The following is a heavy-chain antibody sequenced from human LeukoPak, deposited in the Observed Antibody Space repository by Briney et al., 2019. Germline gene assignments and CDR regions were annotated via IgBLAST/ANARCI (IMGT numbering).Heavy chain of an antibody. D-gene: IGHD3-3*01. CDR1: SGSISSGDYY. CDR2: IYYSGST. Sequence: PSQTLSLTCTVSSGSISSGDYYWSWIRQPPGKGLEWIGYIYYSGSTYYNPSLKSRVTISVDTSKNQFSLKLSSVTAADTAVYYCARVRTYYDFWSGYSYNWFDPWGQGTLVTVSS. CDR3: ARVRTYYDFWSGYSYNWFDP. V-gene: IGHV4-30-4*01. J-gene: IGHJ5*02.